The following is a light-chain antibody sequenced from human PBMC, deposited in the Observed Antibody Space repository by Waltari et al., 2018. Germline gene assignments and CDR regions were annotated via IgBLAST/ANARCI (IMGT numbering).Light chain of an antibody. V-gene: IGKV3-11*01. J-gene: IGKJ2*01. CDR1: QSASSSY. Sequence: IVLTQSLATLSLSPGERATISCRASQSASSSYFAWYQQKPGQAPRLLIYDASNRATGIPARFSGSGSGTDFTLTISSLEPEDFAVYYCQQRSNWPPRYTFGQGTKLEIK. CDR2: DAS. CDR3: QQRSNWPPRYT.